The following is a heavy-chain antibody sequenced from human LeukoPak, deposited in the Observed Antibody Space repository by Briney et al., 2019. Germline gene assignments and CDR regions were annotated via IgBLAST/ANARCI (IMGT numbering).Heavy chain of an antibody. CDR2: ISRGGSST. D-gene: IGHD2-2*01. V-gene: IGHV3-23*01. Sequence: PGGSLRLSCAASGFPFSIYTMSWVRQAPGKGLEWVATISRGGSSTYYADSVKGRFTISRDNSKNTLYLQMNSLRAEDTAIYYCAKAAYCSATSCYEDGWGKGTTVTVSS. CDR1: GFPFSIYT. J-gene: IGHJ6*04. CDR3: AKAAYCSATSCYEDG.